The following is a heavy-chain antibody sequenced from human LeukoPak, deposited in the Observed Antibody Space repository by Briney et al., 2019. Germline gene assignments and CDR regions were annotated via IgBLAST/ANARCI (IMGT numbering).Heavy chain of an antibody. CDR3: ARLGFCRGDNCLDDY. CDR1: GGSMSPYY. Sequence: SETLSLTCTVSGGSMSPYYWSWMRQPPGKGPEYVGYIFYTGGTNYNPSLKRRVTVSLDTSKNQFSLKLSSVTATGTAVYYCARLGFCRGDNCLDDYWGQGTLVTVSS. D-gene: IGHD2-15*01. CDR2: IFYTGGT. J-gene: IGHJ4*02. V-gene: IGHV4-59*08.